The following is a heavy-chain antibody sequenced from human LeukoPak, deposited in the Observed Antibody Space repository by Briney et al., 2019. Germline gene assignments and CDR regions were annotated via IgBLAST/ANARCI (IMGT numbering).Heavy chain of an antibody. CDR2: IYYSGNT. Sequence: SETLSLTCTVSGGSISPFYWSWIRQPPGKGLEWLGYIYYSGNTEYKPSLKSRVAMSVDTSKNQFSLRLSSVTAADTAVYYCARSTGSTMFIDYWGQGTLVTVSS. V-gene: IGHV4-59*01. CDR1: GGSISPFY. J-gene: IGHJ4*02. D-gene: IGHD3-10*02. CDR3: ARSTGSTMFIDY.